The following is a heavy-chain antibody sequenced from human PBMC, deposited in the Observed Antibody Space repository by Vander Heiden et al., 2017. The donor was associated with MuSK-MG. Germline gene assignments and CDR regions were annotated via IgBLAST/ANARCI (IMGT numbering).Heavy chain of an antibody. CDR2: SRYDPTEK. CDR1: GLMSGSYG. CDR3: AKDRHNYESSGSDF. Sequence: QVQLAISGGGECQPGGSVRVACVTYGLMSGSYGMNWVRKAPGRGREWVAFSRYDPTEKYEAGSVKGRFTISRDNSMDTLYRQMNSLRPEDTSVYYCAKDRHNYESSGSDFCGQCTLVTVSS. J-gene: IGHJ4*02. V-gene: IGHV3-30*02. D-gene: IGHD3-22*01.